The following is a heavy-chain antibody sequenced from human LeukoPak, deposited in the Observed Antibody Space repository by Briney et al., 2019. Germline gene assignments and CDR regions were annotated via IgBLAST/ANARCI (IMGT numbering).Heavy chain of an antibody. D-gene: IGHD3-10*01. CDR2: ISSSSSSE. Sequence: PGGSLRLSCAASGFTFSSYSMNWVRQAPGKGLEWVSCISSSSSSEYYAGSVKGRFTISRDNAKNSLYLQMNSLRAEDTAVYYCASTISMVRGVIRYFDYWGQGTLVTDSS. CDR1: GFTFSSYS. J-gene: IGHJ4*02. CDR3: ASTISMVRGVIRYFDY. V-gene: IGHV3-21*01.